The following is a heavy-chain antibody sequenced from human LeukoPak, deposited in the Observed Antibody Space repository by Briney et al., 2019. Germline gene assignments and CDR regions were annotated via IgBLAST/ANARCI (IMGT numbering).Heavy chain of an antibody. CDR2: INPNSDGT. CDR1: GYIFTDYY. J-gene: IGHJ5*02. D-gene: IGHD6-13*01. V-gene: IGHV1-2*02. CDR3: ARGPAAANNWFDP. Sequence: ASVKVSCKASGYIFTDYYIHWVRQAPGQGLEWMGWINPNSDGTNYAQKFRGRVTVTRDTSIATAYMELSSLISDDTAVYYCARGPAAANNWFDPWGRGTLVTVSS.